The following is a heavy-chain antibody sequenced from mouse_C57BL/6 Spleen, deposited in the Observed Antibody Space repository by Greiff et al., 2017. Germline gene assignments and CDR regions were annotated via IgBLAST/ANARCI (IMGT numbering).Heavy chain of an antibody. D-gene: IGHD4-1*01. J-gene: IGHJ1*03. CDR2: IYPGDGDT. V-gene: IGHV1-80*01. CDR3: ARSWDDGYFDV. CDR1: GYAFSSYW. Sequence: QVQLKESGAELVKPGASVKISCKASGYAFSSYWMNWVKQRPGKGLEWIGQIYPGDGDTNYNGKFKGKATLTADKSSSTAYMQLSSLTSEDSAVYFCARSWDDGYFDVWGTGTTVTVSS.